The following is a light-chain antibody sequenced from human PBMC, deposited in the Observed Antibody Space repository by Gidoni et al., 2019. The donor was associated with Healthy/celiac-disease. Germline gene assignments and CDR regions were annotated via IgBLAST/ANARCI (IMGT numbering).Light chain of an antibody. CDR3: HQYGSSPFT. CDR1: EIGTSSQ. Sequence: EIVFTQSPGTLSLSTGERATLSCRASEIGTSSQLAWYQQKPGQSPRFLIYGASARAPDTPDRFSGSGSGRDFTLTISRLEPEDFGVYYCHQYGSSPFTFGPGTKLDIK. V-gene: IGKV3-20*01. CDR2: GAS. J-gene: IGKJ3*01.